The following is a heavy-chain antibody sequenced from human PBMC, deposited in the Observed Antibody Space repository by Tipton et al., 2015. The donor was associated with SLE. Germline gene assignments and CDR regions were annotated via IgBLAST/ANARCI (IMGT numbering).Heavy chain of an antibody. J-gene: IGHJ3*02. D-gene: IGHD3-22*01. CDR1: GISFRSYM. V-gene: IGHV3-74*01. Sequence: SLRLSCTASGISFRSYMMHWVRQAPGEGLVWVARISTDGSSTSYADSVKGRFTISRDNAKNTLYLQMNSLGAEDTAVYYCAKDLTMIVGDAFDIWGQGTMVTVSS. CDR3: AKDLTMIVGDAFDI. CDR2: ISTDGSST.